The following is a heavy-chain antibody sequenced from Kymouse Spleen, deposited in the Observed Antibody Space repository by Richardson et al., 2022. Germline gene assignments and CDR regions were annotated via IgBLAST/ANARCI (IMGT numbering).Heavy chain of an antibody. Sequence: QVQLVESGGGVVQPGRSLRLSCAASGFTFSSYGMHWVRQAPGKGLEWVAVIWYDGSNKYYADSVKGRFTISRDNSKNTLYLQMNSLRAEDTAVYYCARALMQLVFDIWGQGTMVTVSS. J-gene: IGHJ3*02. CDR1: GFTFSSYG. D-gene: IGHD6-6*01. V-gene: IGHV3-33*01. CDR2: IWYDGSNK. CDR3: ARALMQLVFDI.